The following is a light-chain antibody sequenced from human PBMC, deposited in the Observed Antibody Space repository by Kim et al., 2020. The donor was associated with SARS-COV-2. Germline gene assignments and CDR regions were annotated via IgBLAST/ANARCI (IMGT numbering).Light chain of an antibody. CDR2: DVS. CDR3: SSYTSSSTWV. J-gene: IGLJ3*02. V-gene: IGLV2-14*04. Sequence: GQSITNSCTGTSSDVGGYNYVSWYQQHPGKAPKLMMYDVSKRPSGVSNRFSGSKAGNTASLTISGLQAEDEADYYCSSYTSSSTWVFGGGTQLTVL. CDR1: SSDVGGYNY.